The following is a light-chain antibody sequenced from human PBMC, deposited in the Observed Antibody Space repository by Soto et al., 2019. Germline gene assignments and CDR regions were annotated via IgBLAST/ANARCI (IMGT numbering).Light chain of an antibody. V-gene: IGKV3-20*01. Sequence: IVLTQSPGTLSLSTGERATLSCRASQSVGSTYLAWYQHKPGQAPRLLIYGTSSRATGIADRFSGSGSGTDFTLTISRLEPEDSAVYHCQQYGDSPWTFAQGTKVDI. CDR2: GTS. J-gene: IGKJ1*01. CDR1: QSVGSTY. CDR3: QQYGDSPWT.